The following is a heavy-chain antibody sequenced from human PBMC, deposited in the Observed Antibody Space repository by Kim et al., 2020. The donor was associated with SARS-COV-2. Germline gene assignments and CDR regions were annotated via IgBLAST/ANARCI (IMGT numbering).Heavy chain of an antibody. CDR1: GGTFSSYA. CDR3: ARPYILTGYPDAFDI. CDR2: IILMFGTA. V-gene: IGHV1-69*13. Sequence: SVKVSCKASGGTFSSYAISGVRQAPGQGREWMGGIILMFGTANYAHKFQGRVTITADESTSTAYMELSGLRSEDTAVYYCARPYILTGYPDAFDIWGQGTMVTVSS. D-gene: IGHD3-9*01. J-gene: IGHJ3*02.